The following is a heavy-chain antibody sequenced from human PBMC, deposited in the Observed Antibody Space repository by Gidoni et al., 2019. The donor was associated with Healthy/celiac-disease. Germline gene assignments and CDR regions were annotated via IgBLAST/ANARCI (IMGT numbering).Heavy chain of an antibody. CDR2: ISYDGSNK. Sequence: QVQLVESGGGVVQPGRSLRLSCAASGFTFSSYGMHWVRQAPGKGLEWVAVISYDGSNKYYADSVKGRFTISRDNSKNTLYLQMNSLRAEDTAVYYCAKDLSPGSYSSSSILDYWGQGTLVTVSS. CDR1: GFTFSSYG. J-gene: IGHJ4*02. CDR3: AKDLSPGSYSSSSILDY. D-gene: IGHD6-6*01. V-gene: IGHV3-30*18.